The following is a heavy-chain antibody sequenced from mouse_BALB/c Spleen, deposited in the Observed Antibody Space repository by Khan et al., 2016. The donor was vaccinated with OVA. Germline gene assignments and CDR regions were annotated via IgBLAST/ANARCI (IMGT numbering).Heavy chain of an antibody. Sequence: QIQLVQSGPELKKPGETVKISCKASGHTFTIFGMNWVKQAPGKGLKWMGWINTYTGEPTYADDFNGRFAFSLEASASTAYLQFNNLTNEDTATYFCARPPYVSYAMDNWGQGTSVTVSS. J-gene: IGHJ4*01. CDR3: ARPPYVSYAMDN. CDR1: GHTFTIFG. D-gene: IGHD1-1*01. V-gene: IGHV9-3-1*01. CDR2: INTYTGEP.